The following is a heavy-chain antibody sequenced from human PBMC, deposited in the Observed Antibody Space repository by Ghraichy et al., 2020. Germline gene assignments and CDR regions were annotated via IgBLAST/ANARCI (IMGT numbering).Heavy chain of an antibody. CDR1: GFTVRSNY. V-gene: IGHV3-66*01. Sequence: GGSLRLSCADSGFTVRSNYMSWVRQAPGKGLEWVSVIYSGGSTYYADSVKGRFTISRDNSKNTLYLQMNSLRAEDTAVYYCARDVRGVIPFDHWGQGTLVTVSS. CDR2: IYSGGST. D-gene: IGHD3-10*02. J-gene: IGHJ4*02. CDR3: ARDVRGVIPFDH.